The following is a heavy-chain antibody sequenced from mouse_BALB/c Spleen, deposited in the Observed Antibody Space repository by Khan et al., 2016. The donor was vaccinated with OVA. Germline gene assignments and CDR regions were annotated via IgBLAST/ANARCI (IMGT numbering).Heavy chain of an antibody. J-gene: IGHJ4*01. D-gene: IGHD2-1*01. V-gene: IGHV5-12*02. CDR3: ARHGYGKGDAMDL. CDR1: GFTFSDYY. CDR2: ISNIGGNT. Sequence: EVELVESGGGLVQPGGSLKLSCVTSGFTFSDYYMYWFRQTPEKRLEWVAYISNIGGNTYYPDTVKGRFTISRDNARNTLYLQMSRLKSEDSAMYYCARHGYGKGDAMDLWGQGTSVTDSS.